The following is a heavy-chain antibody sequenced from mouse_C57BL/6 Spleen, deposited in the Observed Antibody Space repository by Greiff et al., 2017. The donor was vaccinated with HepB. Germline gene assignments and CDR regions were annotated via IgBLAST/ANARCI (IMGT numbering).Heavy chain of an antibody. CDR3: ARGRWLPFAY. CDR2: IDPSDSYT. D-gene: IGHD2-3*01. V-gene: IGHV1-50*01. CDR1: GYTFTSYW. J-gene: IGHJ3*01. Sequence: VQLQQPGAELVKPGASVKLSCKASGYTFTSYWMQWVKQRPGQGLEWIGEIDPSDSYTNYNQKFKGKATLTVDTSSSTAYMQLSSLTSEDSAVYYCARGRWLPFAYWGQGTLVTVSA.